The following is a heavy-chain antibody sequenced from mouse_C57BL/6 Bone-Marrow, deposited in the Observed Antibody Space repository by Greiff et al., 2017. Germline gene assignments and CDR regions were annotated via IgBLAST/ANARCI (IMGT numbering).Heavy chain of an antibody. CDR3: AVGEDYLL. CDR2: IYPRDGST. J-gene: IGHJ2*01. Sequence: VKLQESGPELVKPGASVKLSCKASGYTFTSYDINWVKQRPGQGLEWIGWIYPRDGSTKYNEKFKGKATLTVDTSSSTAYMELHSLASEDSAVYFCAVGEDYLLRGQGTTLTVSS. D-gene: IGHD2-4*01. CDR1: GYTFTSYD. V-gene: IGHV1-85*01.